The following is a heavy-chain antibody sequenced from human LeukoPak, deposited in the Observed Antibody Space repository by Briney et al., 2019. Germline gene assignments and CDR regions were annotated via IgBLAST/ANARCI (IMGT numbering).Heavy chain of an antibody. CDR3: ARNYDSSGYYGFDP. CDR2: INHSGST. CDR1: GGSFSGYY. V-gene: IGHV4-34*01. Sequence: SETLSLTCAVYGGSFSGYYWSWIRQPPGKGLEWIGEINHSGSTNYNPSLKSRVTISVDTSKNQFSLKLSSVTAADTAVYYCARNYDSSGYYGFDPWGQGTLVTVSS. D-gene: IGHD3-22*01. J-gene: IGHJ5*02.